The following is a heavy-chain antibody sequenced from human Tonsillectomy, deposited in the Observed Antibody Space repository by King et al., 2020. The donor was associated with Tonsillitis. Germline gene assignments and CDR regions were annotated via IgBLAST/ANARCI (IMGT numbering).Heavy chain of an antibody. J-gene: IGHJ1*01. CDR1: GFTFSSYA. V-gene: IGHV3-23*04. CDR2: ISGSGGST. D-gene: IGHD6-13*01. CDR3: AKDYDSSSWENAVYFQH. Sequence: VQLVESGGGLVQPGGSLRLSCAASGFTFSSYAMSWVRQAPGKGLEWVSAISGSGGSTYYADSVKGRFTISRDNSKNTLYLQMNSLRAEDTAVYYCAKDYDSSSWENAVYFQHWGQGTLVTVSS.